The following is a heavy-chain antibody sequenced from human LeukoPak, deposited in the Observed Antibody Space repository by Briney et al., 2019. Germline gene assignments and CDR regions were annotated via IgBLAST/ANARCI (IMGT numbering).Heavy chain of an antibody. CDR2: ISAYNGNA. CDR1: GYTFTNYG. V-gene: IGHV1-18*01. Sequence: GASVKVSCKASGYTFTNYGISWVRQAPGQGLEWMGWISAYNGNAKYAQNLQGRVTMTTDTSTSTAYMELRNLRSDDTAVYYCARGQYWNYPGWFDPWGQGTLVTVSS. J-gene: IGHJ5*02. CDR3: ARGQYWNYPGWFDP. D-gene: IGHD1-7*01.